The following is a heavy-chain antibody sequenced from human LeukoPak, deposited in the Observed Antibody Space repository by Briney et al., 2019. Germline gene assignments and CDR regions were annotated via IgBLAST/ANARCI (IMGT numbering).Heavy chain of an antibody. CDR2: INHSGST. D-gene: IGHD3-10*01. Sequence: SETLSLTCAVYGGSFSGYYWSWIRQPPGKGLEWIGEINHSGSTNYDPSLKRRVTISVDTSKNQFSLKLSSVTAADTAVYYCARQRAYYYGSGRSPYYYGMDVWGQGTTVTVSS. V-gene: IGHV4-34*01. CDR1: GGSFSGYY. J-gene: IGHJ6*02. CDR3: ARQRAYYYGSGRSPYYYGMDV.